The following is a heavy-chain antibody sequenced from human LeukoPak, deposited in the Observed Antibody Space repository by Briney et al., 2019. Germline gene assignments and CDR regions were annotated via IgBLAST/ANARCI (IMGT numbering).Heavy chain of an antibody. V-gene: IGHV3-23*01. CDR3: AKDSSATY. CDR2: TSGSGDKT. D-gene: IGHD6-19*01. CDR1: RFTFSSSG. Sequence: GGSLRLSCGASRFTFSSSGMSWLRQAPGKGLEWVAATSGSGDKTYYADSVKGRFIISRDNSKNTLYLQMNSLRVEDTAVYYCAKDSSATYWGQGTLVTVSS. J-gene: IGHJ4*02.